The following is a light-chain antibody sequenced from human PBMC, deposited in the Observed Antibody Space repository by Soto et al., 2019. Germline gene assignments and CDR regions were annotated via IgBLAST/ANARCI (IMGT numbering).Light chain of an antibody. Sequence: ALTQPASVSGSPGQSITISCTGTNSDVGSYNRVSWYQQPPGTAPKLIIYDVNNRPSGVSYRFSGSKSGNTASLTISGLQAEDEADYYCNSYTTSETYVFGTGTKVTVL. J-gene: IGLJ1*01. V-gene: IGLV2-14*01. CDR1: NSDVGSYNR. CDR3: NSYTTSETYV. CDR2: DVN.